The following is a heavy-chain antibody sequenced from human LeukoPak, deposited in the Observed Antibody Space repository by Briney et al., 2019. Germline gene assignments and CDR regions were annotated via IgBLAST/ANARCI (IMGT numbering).Heavy chain of an antibody. CDR2: ISYDGSNK. CDR3: AKDASYYYDSSGITSVLGLDY. J-gene: IGHJ4*02. Sequence: PGGSLRLSCAASGFTFSSYGMHWVRQAPGKGLEWVAVISYDGSNKYYADSVKGRFTISRDNSKNTLYLQMNSLRAEDTAVYYCAKDASYYYDSSGITSVLGLDYWGQGTLVTVSS. V-gene: IGHV3-30*18. D-gene: IGHD3-22*01. CDR1: GFTFSSYG.